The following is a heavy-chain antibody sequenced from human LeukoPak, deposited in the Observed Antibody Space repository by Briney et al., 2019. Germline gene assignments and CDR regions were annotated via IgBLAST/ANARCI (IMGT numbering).Heavy chain of an antibody. CDR1: GFTFSSYS. J-gene: IGHJ4*02. V-gene: IGHV3-48*04. Sequence: GGSLRLSCAASGFTFSSYSMNWVRQAPGKGLEWVSYISSSSSTIYYADSVKGRFTISRDNAKNSLYLQMNSLRAEDTAVYYCARVGDSSGYYGMFDYWGQGTLVTVSS. CDR2: ISSSSSTI. CDR3: ARVGDSSGYYGMFDY. D-gene: IGHD3-22*01.